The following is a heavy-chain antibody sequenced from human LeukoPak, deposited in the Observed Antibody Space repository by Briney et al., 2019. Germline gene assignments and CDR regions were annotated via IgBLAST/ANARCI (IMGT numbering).Heavy chain of an antibody. D-gene: IGHD3-22*01. J-gene: IGHJ3*01. V-gene: IGHV5-10-1*01. CDR3: ARHGPTYFYDSSGVFDV. CDR2: IDPSDSYT. CDR1: GYTFIHYW. Sequence: GESLKISRQTSGYTFIHYWISWVRQVPGKGLEWMGRIDPSDSYTNYGPPFQGHITISADRSLNTSYLQWSGLKASDTAMYFCARHGPTYFYDSSGVFDVWGRGTMVIVSS.